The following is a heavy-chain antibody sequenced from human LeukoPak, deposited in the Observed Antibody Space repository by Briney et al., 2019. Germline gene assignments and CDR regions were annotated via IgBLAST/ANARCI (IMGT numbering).Heavy chain of an antibody. CDR1: GGSISSYY. Sequence: PSETLSLTCTVAGGSISSYYRSWIRQPAGKGREWIGRIYTSGSTNYNPSLKSRVTMSVDTSKKQFSLKLSSVTAADTAVYYCAREWPWLIAPPYYFDYWGQGTLVTVSS. CDR3: AREWPWLIAPPYYFDY. J-gene: IGHJ4*02. CDR2: IYTSGST. V-gene: IGHV4-4*07. D-gene: IGHD3-16*01.